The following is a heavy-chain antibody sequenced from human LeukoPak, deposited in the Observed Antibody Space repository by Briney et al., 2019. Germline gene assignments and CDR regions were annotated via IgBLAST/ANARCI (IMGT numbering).Heavy chain of an antibody. CDR3: ARAPSGTAFGPGDY. CDR1: GYTFTSYG. V-gene: IGHV1-18*01. J-gene: IGHJ4*02. CDR2: ISPNTGDT. Sequence: ASVKVSCKASGYTFTSYGITWVRQAPGQGLEWMGWISPNTGDTVSAQKLHDRVTMTTDTSTSTAFMELRSLRFDDTAVYFCARAPSGTAFGPGDYWGQGTLVTVSS. D-gene: IGHD3-3*02.